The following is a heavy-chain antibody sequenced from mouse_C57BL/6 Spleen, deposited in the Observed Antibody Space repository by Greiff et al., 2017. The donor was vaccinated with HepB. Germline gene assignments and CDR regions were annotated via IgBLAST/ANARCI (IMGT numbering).Heavy chain of an antibody. CDR3: AIEYPLDGYYAMDY. V-gene: IGHV1-22*01. J-gene: IGHJ4*01. CDR1: GYTFTDYN. CDR2: INPNNGGT. Sequence: EVKLVESGPELVKPGASVKMSCKASGYTFTDYNMHWVKQSHGKSLEWIGYINPNNGGTSYNQKFKGKATLTVNKSSSTAYMELRSLTSEDSAVYYCAIEYPLDGYYAMDYWGQGTSVTVSS. D-gene: IGHD5-1*01.